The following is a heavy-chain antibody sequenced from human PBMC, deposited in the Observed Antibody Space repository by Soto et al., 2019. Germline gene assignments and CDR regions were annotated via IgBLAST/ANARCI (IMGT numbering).Heavy chain of an antibody. Sequence: QVQLQESGPGLVKPSGTLSLTCTVSDGSISSDYWCTWFRQPPGRGLEWIGEIHHNGNTAYDPSLKSRVTISLDKSNHQFSLQLTSVTAADTAVYYCACRVYRSVGGVFYWGQGALVTVSS. CDR3: ACRVYRSVGGVFY. CDR1: DGSISSDYW. J-gene: IGHJ4*02. D-gene: IGHD2-8*01. V-gene: IGHV4-4*02. CDR2: IHHNGNT.